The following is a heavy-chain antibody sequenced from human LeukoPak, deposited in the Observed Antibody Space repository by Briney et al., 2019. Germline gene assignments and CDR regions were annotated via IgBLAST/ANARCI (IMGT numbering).Heavy chain of an antibody. CDR3: ARDRAAYYDILTGINWFDP. Sequence: GASVKVSCEASGYAFTSYGISWVRQAPGQGLEWMGWISAYNGNTNYAQKLQGRVTMTTDTSTSTAYMEPRSLRSDDTAVYYCARDRAAYYDILTGINWFDPWGQGTLVTVSS. CDR2: ISAYNGNT. D-gene: IGHD3-9*01. V-gene: IGHV1-18*04. J-gene: IGHJ5*02. CDR1: GYAFTSYG.